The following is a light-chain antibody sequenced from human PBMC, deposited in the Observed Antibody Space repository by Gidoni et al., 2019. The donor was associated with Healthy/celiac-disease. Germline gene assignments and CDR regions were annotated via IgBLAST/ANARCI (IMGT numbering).Light chain of an antibody. CDR2: EVS. CDR3: SSYTSSSTYV. CDR1: SSDVGGYNY. V-gene: IGLV2-14*01. J-gene: IGLJ1*01. Sequence: QSPLTQPASVSGSPGQSITISCTGTSSDVGGYNYVSWYQQHPGKAPKLMIYEVSKRPSGVSNRFSGSKSGNTASLTIAGLQAEDEADYYCSSYTSSSTYVFGTGTKVTVL.